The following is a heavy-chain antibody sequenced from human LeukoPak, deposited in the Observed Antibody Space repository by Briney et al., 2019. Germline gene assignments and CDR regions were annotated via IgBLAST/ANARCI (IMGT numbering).Heavy chain of an antibody. Sequence: ASVTVSCKASGYTFTSYGISWVRQAPGQGLEWMGWISAYNGNTNYAQKLQGRVTMTTDTSTSTAYMELRSLRSDDTAAYYCARGGTYYYDSSGYYGDYYYGMDVWGQGTTVTVSS. CDR2: ISAYNGNT. V-gene: IGHV1-18*01. CDR3: ARGGTYYYDSSGYYGDYYYGMDV. D-gene: IGHD3-22*01. CDR1: GYTFTSYG. J-gene: IGHJ6*02.